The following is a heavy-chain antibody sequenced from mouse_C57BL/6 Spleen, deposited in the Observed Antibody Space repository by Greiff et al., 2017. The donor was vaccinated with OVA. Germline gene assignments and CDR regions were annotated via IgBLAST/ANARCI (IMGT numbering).Heavy chain of an antibody. D-gene: IGHD2-5*01. CDR1: GYTFTSYW. J-gene: IGHJ3*01. CDR2: IDPSDSET. V-gene: IGHV1-52*01. Sequence: QVQLQQPGAELVRPGSSVKLSCKASGYTFTSYWMHWVKQRPIQGLEWIGNIDPSDSETHYNQKFKDKATLTVDNTSSTAYMQLSSLTSEDSAVYYCAKREYSNYFAYWGQGTLVTVSA. CDR3: AKREYSNYFAY.